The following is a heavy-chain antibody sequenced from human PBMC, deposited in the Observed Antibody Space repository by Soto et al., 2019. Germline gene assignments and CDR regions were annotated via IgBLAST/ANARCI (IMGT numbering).Heavy chain of an antibody. D-gene: IGHD2-15*01. Sequence: QVQLVQSGAEVKKPGASVKVSCKASGYTFTSYAMHWVRQAPGQRLEWMGWINAGNGNTKYSQKFQGRVTITRDTSASTAYRELSSLRSEDTAVYYCAREYCSGGSCPLYYGMDVWGQGTTVTVSS. CDR3: AREYCSGGSCPLYYGMDV. V-gene: IGHV1-3*01. J-gene: IGHJ6*02. CDR2: INAGNGNT. CDR1: GYTFTSYA.